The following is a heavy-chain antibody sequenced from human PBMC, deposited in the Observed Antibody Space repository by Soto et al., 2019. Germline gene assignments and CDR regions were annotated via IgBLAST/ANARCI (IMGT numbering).Heavy chain of an antibody. Sequence: PGGSLRLSCASSGFTFSSYAMSWARQAPGKGLEWVSVISHSGDNTYYADSVKGRFTISRDNSKNTVYLQMNSLRAEDTAVYYCAKWPQAIVLVVGAPGYMDGWGKGTTVTVSS. V-gene: IGHV3-23*01. CDR3: AKWPQAIVLVVGAPGYMDG. CDR1: GFTFSSYA. CDR2: ISHSGDNT. J-gene: IGHJ6*03. D-gene: IGHD2-15*01.